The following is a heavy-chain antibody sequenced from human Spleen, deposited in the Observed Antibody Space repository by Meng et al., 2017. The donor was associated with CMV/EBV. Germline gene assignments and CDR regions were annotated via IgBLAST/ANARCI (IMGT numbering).Heavy chain of an antibody. J-gene: IGHJ4*02. Sequence: VRRQEYAPVLVMPSRTLSRTCTVSGGSISSSEYYWSWIRQPPGKCLEWIGYIYSSGSTYYNPSLNSRVTISVDTSKNQFSLKLSSVTAADTAVYYCAREQLYYFDYWGQGTLVTVSS. D-gene: IGHD6-19*01. V-gene: IGHV4-30-4*08. CDR3: AREQLYYFDY. CDR2: IYSSGST. CDR1: GGSISSSEYY.